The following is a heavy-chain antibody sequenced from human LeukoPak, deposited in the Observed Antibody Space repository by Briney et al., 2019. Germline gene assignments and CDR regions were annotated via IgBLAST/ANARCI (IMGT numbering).Heavy chain of an antibody. Sequence: GESLKISCKGFGYNFTTYWIAWVRQMPGKGLEFMGIIYPYDSDIRYSPSFQGQVTTSADKSITTAYLQWSSLQASDTAMYYCARQRVVVPAATHMDVWGKGTTVTVSS. CDR2: IYPYDSDI. V-gene: IGHV5-51*01. D-gene: IGHD2-2*01. J-gene: IGHJ6*03. CDR1: GYNFTTYW. CDR3: ARQRVVVPAATHMDV.